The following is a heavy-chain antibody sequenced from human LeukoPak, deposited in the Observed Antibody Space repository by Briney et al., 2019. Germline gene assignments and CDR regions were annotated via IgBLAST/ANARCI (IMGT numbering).Heavy chain of an antibody. CDR3: ARDAAAAGSEAFDY. CDR1: GFTFSSNG. D-gene: IGHD6-13*01. CDR2: IRYDGSNK. V-gene: IGHV3-30*02. J-gene: IGHJ4*02. Sequence: GGSLRLSCAASGFTFSSNGMHCVRQAPGKGLEWVAFIRYDGSNKDHADSVKGRFTISRDNSKNTLYLQMNSLRAEDTAVYYCARDAAAAGSEAFDYWGQGTLVTVSS.